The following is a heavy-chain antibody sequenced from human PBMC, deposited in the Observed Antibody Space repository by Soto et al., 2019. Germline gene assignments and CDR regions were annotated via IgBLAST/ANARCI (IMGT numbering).Heavy chain of an antibody. Sequence: SETLSLTGTVSGGSISGHYWSWIRQPPGKGLEWIGYIFYSGSTNYNPSLKSRVTLSVDTSKNQFSLKLSSVTAADTAVYYCARVGSSGWAPDYWGQGTLVTVSS. J-gene: IGHJ4*02. CDR2: IFYSGST. D-gene: IGHD6-19*01. CDR1: GGSISGHY. CDR3: ARVGSSGWAPDY. V-gene: IGHV4-59*11.